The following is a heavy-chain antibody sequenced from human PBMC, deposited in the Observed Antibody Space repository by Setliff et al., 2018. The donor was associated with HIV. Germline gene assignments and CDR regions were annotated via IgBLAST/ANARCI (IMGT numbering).Heavy chain of an antibody. CDR3: ARIPTGGAFDI. V-gene: IGHV1-8*01. CDR2: MNPKSGNT. D-gene: IGHD7-27*01. J-gene: IGHJ3*02. CDR1: GYNFTSHD. Sequence: ASVKVSCKASGYNFTSHDTNWVRQAPGQGLEWMGWMNPKSGNTGYARKFQGRVTITTDESTNTAYMELSSLRSEDTAVYYCARIPTGGAFDIWGQGTVVTVSS.